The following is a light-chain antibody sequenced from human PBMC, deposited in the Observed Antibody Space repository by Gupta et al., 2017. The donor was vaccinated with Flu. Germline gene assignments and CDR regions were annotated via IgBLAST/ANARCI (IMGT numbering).Light chain of an antibody. V-gene: IGLV3-10*01. J-gene: IGLJ3*02. CDR1: ILTQKY. CDR3: CSAESSGDYR. CDR2: DDN. Sequence: PGQTDRITSCGDILTQKYAYWYQQNPGQAPELVIYDDNKRPSGIPDRFSGSRSGNTATLTXSXAQVEDXADYYCCSAESSGDYRFGGGTRLTVL.